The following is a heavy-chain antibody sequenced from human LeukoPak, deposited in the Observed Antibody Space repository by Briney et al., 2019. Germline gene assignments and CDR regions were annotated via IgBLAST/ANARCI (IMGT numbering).Heavy chain of an antibody. Sequence: SETLSLTCAVYGGSFSSYYWSWIRQPPGKGLEWIGEINHSGSTNYNPSLKSRVTISVDTSKNQFSLKLSSVTATDTAVYYCARDVVAAAGTWDYWGQGTLVTVSS. J-gene: IGHJ4*02. CDR1: GGSFSSYY. CDR3: ARDVVAAAGTWDY. CDR2: INHSGST. V-gene: IGHV4-34*01. D-gene: IGHD6-13*01.